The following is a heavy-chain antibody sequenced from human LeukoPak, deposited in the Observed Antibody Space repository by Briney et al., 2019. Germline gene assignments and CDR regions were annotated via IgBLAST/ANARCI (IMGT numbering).Heavy chain of an antibody. CDR1: GYTFTSYD. J-gene: IGHJ4*02. Sequence: ASVKVSCKASGYTFTSYDINWVRQATGQGLEWMGWMNPNSGNTGYAQKFQGRVTMTRNTSISTAYMELSSLRSEDTAVYYCAREIAVAGTCDYWGQGTLVTVSS. D-gene: IGHD6-19*01. CDR2: MNPNSGNT. V-gene: IGHV1-8*01. CDR3: AREIAVAGTCDY.